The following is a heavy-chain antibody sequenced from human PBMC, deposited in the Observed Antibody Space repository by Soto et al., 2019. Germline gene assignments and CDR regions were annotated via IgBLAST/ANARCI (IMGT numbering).Heavy chain of an antibody. CDR1: GYTFTSYY. Sequence: ASVKVSCKASGYTFTSYYMPWVRQATGQGLEWMEIINHSGGSTSYAQKLTGRVTMTRDTATSTVYRELRRLGSEDTAVYYCSRSGSIAGLYRAFDYWGQGTLVTVSS. D-gene: IGHD6-6*01. CDR2: INHSGGST. V-gene: IGHV1-46*04. CDR3: SRSGSIAGLYRAFDY. J-gene: IGHJ4*02.